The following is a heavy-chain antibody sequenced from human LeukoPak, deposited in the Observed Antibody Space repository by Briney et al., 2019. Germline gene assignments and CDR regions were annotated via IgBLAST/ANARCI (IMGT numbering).Heavy chain of an antibody. V-gene: IGHV3-30*04. J-gene: IGHJ4*02. CDR3: ARGLRIAVAANIDY. D-gene: IGHD6-19*01. Sequence: GGSLTLSCAPSRFPYSTYSMHWLRQAPDEALEGVAAIAYDGSNKMYADSVKGRFTISRHSSENTLSLQIKSQRADNAAVYLCARGLRIAVAANIDYWGQGTLVTVSS. CDR2: IAYDGSNK. CDR1: RFPYSTYS.